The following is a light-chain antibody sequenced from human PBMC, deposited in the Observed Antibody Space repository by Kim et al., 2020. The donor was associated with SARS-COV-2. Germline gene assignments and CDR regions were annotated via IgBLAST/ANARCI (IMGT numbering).Light chain of an antibody. V-gene: IGKV3-11*01. CDR2: DAS. CDR1: QRVSSY. CDR3: QQRSNWLT. Sequence: SLSPGERATPSCRASQRVSSYLAWYQQKPGQAPRLLIYDASNRATGIPARFSGSGSGTDFTLTISSLEPEDFAVYYCQQRSNWLTFGGGTKVDIK. J-gene: IGKJ4*01.